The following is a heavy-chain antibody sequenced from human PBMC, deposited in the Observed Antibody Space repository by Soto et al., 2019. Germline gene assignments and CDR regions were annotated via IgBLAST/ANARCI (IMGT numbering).Heavy chain of an antibody. D-gene: IGHD2-21*02. Sequence: PSDTLSLNYLVSGESIRTSSYYCGCIRHPPGKGLEWIGSIYYSGRTYYNPSFKSRVTISIDTSKNQFSLKLSSVTATDTAVYYCARQRTTVVTQAYFDHWGQGALVTVSS. CDR3: ARQRTTVVTQAYFDH. CDR1: GESIRTSSYY. CDR2: IYYSGRT. V-gene: IGHV4-39*01. J-gene: IGHJ4*02.